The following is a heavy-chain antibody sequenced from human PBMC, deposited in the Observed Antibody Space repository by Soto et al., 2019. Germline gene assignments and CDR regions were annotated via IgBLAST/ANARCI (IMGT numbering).Heavy chain of an antibody. CDR2: ISYDGSNK. V-gene: IGHV3-30*18. J-gene: IGHJ4*02. CDR3: AKENQNLVVVITRGFDY. D-gene: IGHD3-22*01. CDR1: GFTFSSYG. Sequence: GGSLRLSCAASGFTFSSYGMHWVRQAPGKGLEWVAVISYDGSNKYYADSVKGRFTISRDNSKNTLYLQMNSLRAEDTAVYYCAKENQNLVVVITRGFDYWGQGTLVTVSS.